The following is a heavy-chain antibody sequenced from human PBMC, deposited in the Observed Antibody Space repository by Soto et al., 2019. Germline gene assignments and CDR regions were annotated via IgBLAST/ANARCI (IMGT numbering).Heavy chain of an antibody. J-gene: IGHJ3*02. D-gene: IGHD4-17*01. V-gene: IGHV4-30-4*01. CDR1: GGSISSGDYY. CDR3: ARAVGYGDDNDAFDI. CDR2: IYYSGST. Sequence: QVQLQESGPGLVKPSQTLSLTCTVSGGSISSGDYYWSWIRQPPGKGLEWIGYIYYSGSTYYNPYLKSRVTISVDTSKNQFSLKLSSVTAADTAVYYCARAVGYGDDNDAFDIWGQGTMVTVSS.